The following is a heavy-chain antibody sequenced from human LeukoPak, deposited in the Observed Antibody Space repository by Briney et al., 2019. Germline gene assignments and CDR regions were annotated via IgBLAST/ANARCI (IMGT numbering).Heavy chain of an antibody. V-gene: IGHV3-23*01. CDR1: GFIFSSYA. Sequence: GGSLRLSCAASGFIFSSYAMSWVRQAPGTGLEWVSAISGSGGSTYYADSVKGRFTISRDNSKNTLYLQMNSLRAEDTAVYYCAKPHLWFGELTGFDPWGQGTLVTVSS. J-gene: IGHJ5*02. CDR3: AKPHLWFGELTGFDP. D-gene: IGHD3-10*01. CDR2: ISGSGGST.